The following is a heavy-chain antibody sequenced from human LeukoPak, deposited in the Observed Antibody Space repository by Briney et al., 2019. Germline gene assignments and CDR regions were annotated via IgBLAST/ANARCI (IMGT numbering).Heavy chain of an antibody. D-gene: IGHD2/OR15-2a*01. CDR3: AKNHDSNTYHTDDAFDV. V-gene: IGHV3-23*01. J-gene: IGHJ3*01. CDR2: ISFSVFGT. CDR1: GFTLSTNS. Sequence: PGGSLRLSCEPPGFTLSTNSMNWVRQAPGKGLGWFSVISFSVFGTYYAESVKGRFTISRDTSKNTLYLQMNSLRAEDTAVYYCAKNHDSNTYHTDDAFDVWGQGTMVIVSS.